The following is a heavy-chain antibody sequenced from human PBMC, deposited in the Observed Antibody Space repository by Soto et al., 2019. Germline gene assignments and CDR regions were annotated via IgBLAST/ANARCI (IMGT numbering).Heavy chain of an antibody. CDR1: GFTFSSYS. CDR2: ISSSSSTI. CDR3: ASETGTTDYYYYMDV. D-gene: IGHD1-7*01. J-gene: IGHJ6*03. Sequence: GGSLRLSCAASGFTFSSYSMNWVRQAPGKGLEWVSYISSSSSTIYYADSVKGRFTISRDNAKNSLYLQMNSLRAEDTAVYYCASETGTTDYYYYMDVWGKGTTVTVSS. V-gene: IGHV3-48*01.